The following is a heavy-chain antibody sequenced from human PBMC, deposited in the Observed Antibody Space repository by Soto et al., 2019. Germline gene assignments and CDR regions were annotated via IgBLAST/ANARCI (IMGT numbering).Heavy chain of an antibody. J-gene: IGHJ4*02. CDR2: FIPVYRTL. D-gene: IGHD3-3*01. CDR3: ATGVIWIGYFTVDS. V-gene: IGHV1-69*01. Sequence: QVQLVQSGAEVKKPGSSVKVSCKASGGSFGKSAINWVRQTPGQGLKWLGGFIPVYRTLNYAQKFQGRVTITADESTGTAYMTLSSLASDDTAVYYCATGVIWIGYFTVDSWGQGTRVTVSS. CDR1: GGSFGKSA.